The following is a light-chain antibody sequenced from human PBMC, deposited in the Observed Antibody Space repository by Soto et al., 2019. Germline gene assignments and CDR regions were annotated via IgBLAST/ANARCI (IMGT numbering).Light chain of an antibody. J-gene: IGKJ3*01. CDR1: QSVSIY. CDR2: DAS. V-gene: IGKV3-11*01. Sequence: EIVLTQSPATLSLSPGERATLSCRASQSVSIYLAWYQQKPGQAPRLLIYDASNRATGIPARFSGSGSGTDFTLTISSLEPEDFAVYYCQQRSNWPSFGPGTKVDLK. CDR3: QQRSNWPS.